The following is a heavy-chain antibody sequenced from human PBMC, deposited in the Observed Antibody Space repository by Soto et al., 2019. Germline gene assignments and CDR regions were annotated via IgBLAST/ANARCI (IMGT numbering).Heavy chain of an antibody. CDR3: AKLAGYCSGNSCHGDYAMDV. J-gene: IGHJ6*02. CDR1: GGSIGSKSYS. V-gene: IGHV4-39*01. CDR2: FYYSENT. D-gene: IGHD2-2*01. Sequence: PSETLSLTCSVSGGSIGSKSYSWGWIRQPPGKGLEWIGTFYYSENTYYNPSLKSRVTISVDTSKNQFSLKLSSVTAADTAVYYCAKLAGYCSGNSCHGDYAMDVWGQGTTIT.